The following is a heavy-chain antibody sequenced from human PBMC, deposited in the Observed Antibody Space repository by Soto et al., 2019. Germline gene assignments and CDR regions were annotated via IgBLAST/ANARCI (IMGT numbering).Heavy chain of an antibody. CDR2: IRSKAYGGTT. D-gene: IGHD1-26*01. J-gene: IGHJ6*02. Sequence: GGSLRLSCTASGFTFGDYAMSWFRQAPGKGLEWVGFIRSKAYGGTTEYAASVKGRFTISRDDSKSIAYLQMNSLKTEDTAVYYCTTDLGDLQYYYYGMDVWGQGTTVTVSS. V-gene: IGHV3-49*03. CDR3: TTDLGDLQYYYYGMDV. CDR1: GFTFGDYA.